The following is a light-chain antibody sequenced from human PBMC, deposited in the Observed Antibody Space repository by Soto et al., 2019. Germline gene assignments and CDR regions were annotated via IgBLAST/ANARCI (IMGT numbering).Light chain of an antibody. J-gene: IGKJ4*01. CDR2: WAS. CDR1: QNVFSNSNNKNY. CDR3: QQYYGSPLT. Sequence: TVMTQSPDSLAVSLGEGATINCKSSQNVFSNSNNKNYLAWFQQKPGQPPKLLIYWASTRESGVPDRFSGSGSGTEFTLTISSLQAEDVAVYYCQQYYGSPLTFGGGTKVDIK. V-gene: IGKV4-1*01.